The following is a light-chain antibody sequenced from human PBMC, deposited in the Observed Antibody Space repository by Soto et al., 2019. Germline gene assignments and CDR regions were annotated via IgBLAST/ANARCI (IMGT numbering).Light chain of an antibody. Sequence: IQMTQSPSSLSASVGDRVTLTCRASQGIRNDLAWYQQKPGKAPKRLIYAASSVQSGVPSRFSGSGSGTDFTLTISSLQPEDFANYYCQQFNNYPTFGQGTRLEIK. CDR2: AAS. V-gene: IGKV1-17*01. J-gene: IGKJ5*01. CDR1: QGIRND. CDR3: QQFNNYPT.